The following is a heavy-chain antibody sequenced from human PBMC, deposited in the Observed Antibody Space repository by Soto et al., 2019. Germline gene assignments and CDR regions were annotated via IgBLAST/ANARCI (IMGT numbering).Heavy chain of an antibody. V-gene: IGHV3-64D*06. D-gene: IGHD6-13*01. Sequence: SLRLSCSASGFTFSSYAMHWVRQAPGKGLEYVSAISSNGGSTYYADSVKGRFTISRDNSKNTLYLQMSSLRAEDTAVYYCVKDPSSSWYYFDYWGQGTLVTVSS. CDR2: ISSNGGST. J-gene: IGHJ4*02. CDR1: GFTFSSYA. CDR3: VKDPSSSWYYFDY.